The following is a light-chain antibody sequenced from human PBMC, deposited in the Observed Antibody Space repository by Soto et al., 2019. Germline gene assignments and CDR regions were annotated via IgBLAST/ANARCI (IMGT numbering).Light chain of an antibody. CDR3: QVYCTSAPWT. CDR1: QNIRGNE. Sequence: EVVLTQSPGTLSLSPGERATLSCRASQNIRGNELAWYQQKPGQAPRLLIYRGSSRATGIPDRFSGRGSGTDFTLSISRLVPEDFPLYYCQVYCTSAPWTFDQGTKVEI. J-gene: IGKJ1*01. CDR2: RGS. V-gene: IGKV3-20*01.